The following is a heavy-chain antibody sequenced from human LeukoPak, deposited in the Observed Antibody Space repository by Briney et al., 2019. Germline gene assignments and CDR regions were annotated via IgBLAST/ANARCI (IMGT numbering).Heavy chain of an antibody. D-gene: IGHD2-2*02. CDR3: ARQTTSLGYCSSTSCHKGGSGVSFDY. J-gene: IGHJ4*02. Sequence: PSETLSLTCTVSGGSISSYYWSWIRQPPGKGLEWIGYIYYSGSTNYIPSLKSRVTISVDTSKNQFSLKLSSVTAADTAVYYCARQTTSLGYCSSTSCHKGGSGVSFDYWGQGTLVTVSS. V-gene: IGHV4-59*08. CDR1: GGSISSYY. CDR2: IYYSGST.